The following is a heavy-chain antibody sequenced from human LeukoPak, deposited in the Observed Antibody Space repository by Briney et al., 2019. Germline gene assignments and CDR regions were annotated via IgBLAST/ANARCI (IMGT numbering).Heavy chain of an antibody. CDR2: ISSSGSTI. Sequence: KPGGSLRLSCAASGFTFSDYYMSWIRQAPGKGLEWVSYISSSGSTIYYADSVKGRFTISRDNAKNSLYLQMNSLRAEDTAVYYCAREYSNFHQYGMDVWGQGTTVTVSS. CDR3: AREYSNFHQYGMDV. J-gene: IGHJ6*02. CDR1: GFTFSDYY. V-gene: IGHV3-11*01. D-gene: IGHD4-4*01.